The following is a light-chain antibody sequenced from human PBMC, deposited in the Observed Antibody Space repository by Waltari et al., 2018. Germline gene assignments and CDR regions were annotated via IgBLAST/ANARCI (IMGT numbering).Light chain of an antibody. CDR2: RAS. CDR3: QQYATYPRT. V-gene: IGKV1-5*03. Sequence: DIQMTQSPSTLSASVGDRVTITCRASQSFSNALAWYQQKPGKAPKLLIYRASTLEIGVPSRFSGSGSGKDFILTISSLQPDDFATYYCQQYATYPRTFAQGTKVKVK. J-gene: IGKJ1*01. CDR1: QSFSNA.